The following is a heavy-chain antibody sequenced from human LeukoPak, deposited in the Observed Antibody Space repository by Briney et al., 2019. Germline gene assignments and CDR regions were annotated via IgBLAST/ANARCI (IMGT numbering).Heavy chain of an antibody. D-gene: IGHD3-10*01. CDR1: GGSISSNSYY. CDR3: ARTRYYYNSRSYGAPYYFDY. V-gene: IGHV4-39*01. J-gene: IGHJ4*02. CDR2: IYYSGST. Sequence: SETLSLTCAVSGGSISSNSYYWGWIRQPPGKGLEWIGSIYYSGSTYYNPSLESRVTISVDTSKNQFSLKLSSVTAADTAVYYCARTRYYYNSRSYGAPYYFDYWGQGTLVTVSS.